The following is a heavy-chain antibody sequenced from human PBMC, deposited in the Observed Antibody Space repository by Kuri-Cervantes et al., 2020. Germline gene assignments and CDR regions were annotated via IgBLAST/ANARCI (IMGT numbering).Heavy chain of an antibody. J-gene: IGHJ4*02. CDR3: ASQDYYGSGLDY. CDR2: INHSGST. CDR1: GGSFSGYY. D-gene: IGHD3-10*01. V-gene: IGHV4-34*01. Sequence: SQTLSLTCAVYGGSFSGYYWSWIRQPPGKGLEWIGEINHSGSTNYNPSLKGRVTISVDTSKNQFSLKLSPVTAADTAVYYCASQDYYGSGLDYWGQGTLVTVSS.